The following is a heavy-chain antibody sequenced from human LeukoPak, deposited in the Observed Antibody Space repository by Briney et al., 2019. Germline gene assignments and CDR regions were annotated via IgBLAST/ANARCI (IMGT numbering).Heavy chain of an antibody. Sequence: GGSLRLSCTASGFTFGDDAMSWVRQAPGKGLEWVSGINWNGGSTGYADSVKGRFTISRDNAKNSLFLRMNSLRAEDTAVYYCARDREMATRLHDAFDFWGQGTMVTVSS. CDR2: INWNGGST. J-gene: IGHJ3*01. V-gene: IGHV3-20*04. D-gene: IGHD5-24*01. CDR3: ARDREMATRLHDAFDF. CDR1: GFTFGDDA.